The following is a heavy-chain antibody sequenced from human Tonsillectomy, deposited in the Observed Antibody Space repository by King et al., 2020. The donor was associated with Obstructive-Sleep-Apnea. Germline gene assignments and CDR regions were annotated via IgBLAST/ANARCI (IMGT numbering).Heavy chain of an antibody. CDR1: GFTFSSYA. CDR3: SQYCSSTSCYNYFDY. Sequence: VQLVESGGGLVQPGGSLRLSCAASGFTFSSYAMSWVRQAPGKGLEWVSAISGSGGSTYYADSVKGRLTISRDNSKNTLYLQMNSLRAEDTAVYYCSQYCSSTSCYNYFDYWGQGTLVTVSS. D-gene: IGHD2-2*01. J-gene: IGHJ4*02. CDR2: ISGSGGST. V-gene: IGHV3-23*04.